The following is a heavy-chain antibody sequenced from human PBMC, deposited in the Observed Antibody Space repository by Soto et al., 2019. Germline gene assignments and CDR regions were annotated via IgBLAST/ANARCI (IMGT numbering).Heavy chain of an antibody. J-gene: IGHJ3*02. D-gene: IGHD4-17*01. Sequence: QVQLVESGGGVVQPGRSLRLSCAASGFTFSSYGMHWVRQAPGKGLEWVAVIWYDGSNKYYADSVKGRFTISRDNSKNTLYLQMNSLRAEDTAVYYCARDEGGATVTTSGAFVIWGQGTMVTVSS. CDR3: ARDEGGATVTTSGAFVI. V-gene: IGHV3-33*01. CDR1: GFTFSSYG. CDR2: IWYDGSNK.